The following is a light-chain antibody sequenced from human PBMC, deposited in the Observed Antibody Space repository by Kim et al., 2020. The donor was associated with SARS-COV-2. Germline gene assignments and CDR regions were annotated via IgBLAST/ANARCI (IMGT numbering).Light chain of an antibody. CDR2: SVS. CDR3: QQYGVAPPYT. J-gene: IGKJ2*01. CDR1: QSVCSHC. Sequence: EIVLTQSPGTLSLSPGERATLSCRTRQSVCSHCLAWYQQRPGQAPRLLIYSVSTRATGIPDRFSGSGSGTDFTPTISRLEPEDFAVYYCQQYGVAPPYTFGQGTKLEI. V-gene: IGKV3-20*01.